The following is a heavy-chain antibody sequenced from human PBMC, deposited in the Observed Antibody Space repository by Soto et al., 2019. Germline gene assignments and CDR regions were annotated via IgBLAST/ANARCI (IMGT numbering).Heavy chain of an antibody. CDR2: IKEDGSQQ. CDR1: RFTFSSYW. Sequence: EVQLVESGGGLVQPGGSLRLSCAASRFTFSSYWMSWVRQAPGKGLEWVANIKEDGSQQYYVDSVKGRFTVSRVNAKNSLYLQMHSLRGEDTALYYCTRLAVGVTDDYWGQGTLVTVSS. V-gene: IGHV3-7*01. CDR3: TRLAVGVTDDY. J-gene: IGHJ4*02. D-gene: IGHD2-21*02.